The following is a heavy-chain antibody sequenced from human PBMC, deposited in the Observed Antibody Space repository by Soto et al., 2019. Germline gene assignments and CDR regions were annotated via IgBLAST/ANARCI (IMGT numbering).Heavy chain of an antibody. Sequence: PGGSLRLSCAASGFTVSSNYMSWVRQAPGKGLEWVSVIYSGGSTYYADSVKGRFTISRDNSKNTLYLQMNSLRAEDTAVYYCATLGFPHYSYGMDVRGQGTTGTVSS. CDR3: ATLGFPHYSYGMDV. V-gene: IGHV3-53*01. CDR2: IYSGGST. D-gene: IGHD3-16*01. CDR1: GFTVSSNY. J-gene: IGHJ6*02.